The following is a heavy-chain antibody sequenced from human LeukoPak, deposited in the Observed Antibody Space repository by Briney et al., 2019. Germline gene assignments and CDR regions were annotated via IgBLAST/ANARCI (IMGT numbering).Heavy chain of an antibody. V-gene: IGHV4-59*01. D-gene: IGHD3-22*01. CDR3: ARGQSTYYDSRPHAFDI. Sequence: SETLSLTCTVSGGSISSYYWSWIRQPPGKGLEWIGYIYYSGSTNYNPSLKSRVTISVDTSKNQFSLKLSSVTAADTAVYYCARGQSTYYDSRPHAFDIWGQGTMVIVSS. CDR1: GGSISSYY. CDR2: IYYSGST. J-gene: IGHJ3*02.